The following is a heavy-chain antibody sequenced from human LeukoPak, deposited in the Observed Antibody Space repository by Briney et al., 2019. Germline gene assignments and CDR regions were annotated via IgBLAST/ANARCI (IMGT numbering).Heavy chain of an antibody. CDR3: ARGYCSGVTCFSTDY. Sequence: GSSVKVSCKASGGTFSSYAINWVRQAPGQGLEWVGRTIPILGITDYAQKFQGRLTITADKSTDTAYMELSSLRSEDTAVYYCARGYCSGVTCFSTDYWGQGTLVTVSS. V-gene: IGHV1-69*04. J-gene: IGHJ4*02. CDR2: TIPILGIT. D-gene: IGHD2-15*01. CDR1: GGTFSSYA.